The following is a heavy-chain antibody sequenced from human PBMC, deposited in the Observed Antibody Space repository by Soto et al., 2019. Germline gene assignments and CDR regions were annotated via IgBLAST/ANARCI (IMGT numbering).Heavy chain of an antibody. V-gene: IGHV3-15*01. CDR3: TTEDEVIRYFDWLLPTHNWFDP. CDR2: IKSKTDGGTT. Sequence: GGSLRLSCAASGFTFSNAWMSWVRQAPGKGLEWVGRIKSKTDGGTTDYAAPVKGRFTISRDDSKNTLYLQMNSLKTEDTAVYYCTTEDEVIRYFDWLLPTHNWFDPWGQGTLVTVSS. J-gene: IGHJ5*02. D-gene: IGHD3-9*01. CDR1: GFTFSNAW.